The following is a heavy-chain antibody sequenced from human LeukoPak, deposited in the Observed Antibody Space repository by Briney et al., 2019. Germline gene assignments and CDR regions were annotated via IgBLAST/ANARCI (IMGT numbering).Heavy chain of an antibody. J-gene: IGHJ3*02. D-gene: IGHD3-22*01. CDR1: GGSISSYY. CDR2: IYYSGST. CDR3: ARVLFSGKWLLAGASAFDI. V-gene: IGHV4-59*01. Sequence: PSETLSLTCTVSGGSISSYYWSWIRQPPGKGLEWIGYIYYSGSTNYNPSLKSRVTISVDTSKNQFSLKLSSVTAADTAVHYCARVLFSGKWLLAGASAFDIWGQGTMVTVSS.